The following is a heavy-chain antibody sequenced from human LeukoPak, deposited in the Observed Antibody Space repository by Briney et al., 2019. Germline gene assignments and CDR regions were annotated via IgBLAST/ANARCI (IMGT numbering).Heavy chain of an antibody. CDR3: ARGSPQKTSGPGG. CDR2: ISNSSTAT. V-gene: IGHV3-48*04. Sequence: GGSLRLSCVASGFSFSTYSMNWIRQAPGKGLEWVSYISNSSTATQYADSVKGRFTISRDNAKNSLYLQMNSLRAEDTAVYYCARGSPQKTSGPGGWGQGTLVTVSS. J-gene: IGHJ4*02. CDR1: GFSFSTYS. D-gene: IGHD6-19*01.